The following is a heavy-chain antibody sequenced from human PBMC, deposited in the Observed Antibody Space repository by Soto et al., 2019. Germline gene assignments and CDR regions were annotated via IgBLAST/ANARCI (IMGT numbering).Heavy chain of an antibody. Sequence: SETLSLTCTVSGGSISSYYWSWIRQPPGKGLEWIGYIYYSGSTNYNPSLKSRVTISVDTSKNQFSLKLSSVTAADTAVYYCARVRRFGELSHDYWGQGTLVTVSS. V-gene: IGHV4-59*01. CDR2: IYYSGST. CDR3: ARVRRFGELSHDY. J-gene: IGHJ4*02. CDR1: GGSISSYY. D-gene: IGHD3-10*01.